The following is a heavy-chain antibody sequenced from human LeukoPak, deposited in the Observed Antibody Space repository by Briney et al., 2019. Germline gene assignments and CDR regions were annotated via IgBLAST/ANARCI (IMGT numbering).Heavy chain of an antibody. CDR2: IIPIFGTA. Sequence: SVKVSCKASGGTFSSYAISWVRQAPGQGLEWMGGIIPIFGTANYAQKFQGRVTITADESTSTAYMELSSLRSEDTAVYYCARAPVDTAMVPRANDAFDIWGQGTMVTVSS. D-gene: IGHD5-18*01. V-gene: IGHV1-69*13. J-gene: IGHJ3*02. CDR3: ARAPVDTAMVPRANDAFDI. CDR1: GGTFSSYA.